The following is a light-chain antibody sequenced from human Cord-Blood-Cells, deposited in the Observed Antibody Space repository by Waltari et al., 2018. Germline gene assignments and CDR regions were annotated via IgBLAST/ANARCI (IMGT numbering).Light chain of an antibody. J-gene: IGLJ3*02. CDR3: AAWDDSLNGWV. Sequence: QSVLTQPPSASGTPGQRVTIPCSGSSSNIGSNTVNWYQQLPGTAPKLLIYSNNQRPSGVPDRFSGSKSGTSASLAISGLQSEDEADYHCAAWDDSLNGWVFGGGTKLTVL. CDR1: SSNIGSNT. V-gene: IGLV1-44*01. CDR2: SNN.